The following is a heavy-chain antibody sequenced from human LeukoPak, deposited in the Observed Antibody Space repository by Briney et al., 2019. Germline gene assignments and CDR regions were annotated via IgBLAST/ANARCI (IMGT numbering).Heavy chain of an antibody. J-gene: IGHJ3*02. CDR1: GYTFTSYD. CDR3: AREYYYDSSGKTNAFDI. Sequence: GASAKVSCKASGYTFTSYDINWVRQATGQGLEWMGWMNPNSGNTGYAQKFQGRVTITRNTSISTAYMELSSLRSEDTAVYYCAREYYYDSSGKTNAFDIWGQGTMVTVSS. D-gene: IGHD3-22*01. V-gene: IGHV1-8*03. CDR2: MNPNSGNT.